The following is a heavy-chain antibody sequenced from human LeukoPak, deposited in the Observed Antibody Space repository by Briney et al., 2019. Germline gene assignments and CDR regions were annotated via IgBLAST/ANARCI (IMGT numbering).Heavy chain of an antibody. Sequence: GGSLRLSCAASGFTFSTHSMNWVRQAPGKGLEWVSYISSSSGTIYYADSVKGRFTISGDNAKNSLYLQMNSLRDEDTAVYYCAKSPYCSSTSCYSQGYWGQGTLVTVSS. V-gene: IGHV3-48*02. CDR1: GFTFSTHS. J-gene: IGHJ4*02. CDR2: ISSSSGTI. CDR3: AKSPYCSSTSCYSQGY. D-gene: IGHD2-2*01.